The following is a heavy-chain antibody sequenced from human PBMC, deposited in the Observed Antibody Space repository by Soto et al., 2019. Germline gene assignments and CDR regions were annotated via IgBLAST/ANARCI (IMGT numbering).Heavy chain of an antibody. D-gene: IGHD3-22*01. CDR2: ISGSGGST. V-gene: IGHV3-23*01. Sequence: GGSLRLSCAASGFTFSSYAMSWVRQAPGKGLEWVSAISGSGGSTYYADSVKGRFTISRDNSKNTLYLQMNSLRAEDTAVYYCAKDGLDYYDSSGYYLSYFDYWGQGTLVTVSS. CDR1: GFTFSSYA. CDR3: AKDGLDYYDSSGYYLSYFDY. J-gene: IGHJ4*02.